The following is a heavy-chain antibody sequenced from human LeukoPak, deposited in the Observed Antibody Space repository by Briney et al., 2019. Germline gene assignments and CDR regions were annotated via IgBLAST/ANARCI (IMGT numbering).Heavy chain of an antibody. CDR2: IIPIFGTA. CDR3: ASRQLVPKYYYYYYYMDV. J-gene: IGHJ6*03. D-gene: IGHD6-13*01. CDR1: GGTFSSYA. V-gene: IGHV1-69*05. Sequence: ASVKFSCKASGGTFSSYAISWVRQAPGQGLEWMGGIIPIFGTANYAQKFQGRVTITTDESTSTAYMELSSLRSEDTAVYYCASRQLVPKYYYYYYYMDVWGKGTAVTVSS.